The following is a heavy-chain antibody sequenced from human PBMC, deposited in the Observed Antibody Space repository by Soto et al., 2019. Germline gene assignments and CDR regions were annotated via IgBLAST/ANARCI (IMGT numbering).Heavy chain of an antibody. Sequence: QVQLVQSGAEVKKPGSSVKVSCKASGGTFSSYAISWVRQAPGQGLEWMGGIIPIFGTANYAQKFQGRVTITADESTSTAYMELSSLRSEDTAVYYCARDESGDYYDSSGYSSALFDWGQGTLVTVSS. V-gene: IGHV1-69*01. J-gene: IGHJ4*02. CDR2: IIPIFGTA. D-gene: IGHD3-22*01. CDR3: ARDESGDYYDSSGYSSALFD. CDR1: GGTFSSYA.